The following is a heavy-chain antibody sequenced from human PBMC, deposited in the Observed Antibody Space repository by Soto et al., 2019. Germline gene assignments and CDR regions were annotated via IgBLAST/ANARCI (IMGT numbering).Heavy chain of an antibody. CDR1: GGSISSGGYY. CDR2: IYHSGST. V-gene: IGHV4-31*03. D-gene: IGHD3-16*01. J-gene: IGHJ5*02. Sequence: QVQLQESGPGLVKPSQTLSLTCTVSGGSISSGGYYWSWLRQHPGKGLEWIGYIYHSGSTYYNPSLKSRVTISLDTSKNQFSLKLSSVTAADTAVYYCARAELRPWFDPRGQGTLVTVSS. CDR3: ARAELRPWFDP.